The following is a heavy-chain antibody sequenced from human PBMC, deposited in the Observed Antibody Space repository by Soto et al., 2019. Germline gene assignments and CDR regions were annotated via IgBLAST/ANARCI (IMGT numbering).Heavy chain of an antibody. CDR2: IIPILGIA. D-gene: IGHD2-21*01. Sequence: QVQLVQSGAEVKKPGSSVKVSCKASGGTFSTYTLNWVRQAPGQGLEWMGRIIPILGIANYAQMFQGRVTITADKTTSTACKELSSLRSEDTAVYFCARDKAYCHGGCYFYFDYWGQGTLVTVSS. J-gene: IGHJ4*02. CDR1: GGTFSTYT. CDR3: ARDKAYCHGGCYFYFDY. V-gene: IGHV1-69*08.